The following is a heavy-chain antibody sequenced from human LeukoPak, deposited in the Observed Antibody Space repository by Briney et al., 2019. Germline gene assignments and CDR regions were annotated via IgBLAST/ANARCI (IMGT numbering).Heavy chain of an antibody. CDR1: GYTFTGYY. Sequence: ASVKVSCKASGYTFTGYYMHWVRQAPGQGLEWMGWISAYNGNTNYAQKLQGRVTMTTDTSTSTAYMELRSLRSDDTAVYYCARTDYGDYSYYYYYYMDVWGKGTTVTVSS. V-gene: IGHV1-18*04. CDR3: ARTDYGDYSYYYYYYMDV. CDR2: ISAYNGNT. J-gene: IGHJ6*03. D-gene: IGHD4-17*01.